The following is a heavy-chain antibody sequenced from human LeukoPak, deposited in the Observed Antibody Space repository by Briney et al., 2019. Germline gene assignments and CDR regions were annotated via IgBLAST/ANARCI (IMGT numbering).Heavy chain of an antibody. CDR3: AELGITMIGGV. CDR2: IRSDGSNK. J-gene: IGHJ6*04. Sequence: GRSLRLSCAGSGFSFSSYGMHWVRRAPGKGLEWMAFIRSDGSNKYYADSVKGRFTISRDNAKNSLYLQMNSLRAEDTAVYYCAELGITMIGGVWGKGTTVTISS. D-gene: IGHD3-10*02. V-gene: IGHV3-33*03. CDR1: GFSFSSYG.